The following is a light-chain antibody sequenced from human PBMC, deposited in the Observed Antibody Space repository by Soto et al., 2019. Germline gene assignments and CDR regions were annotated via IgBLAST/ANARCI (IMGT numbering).Light chain of an antibody. CDR1: QNIGNK. CDR2: GAS. V-gene: IGKV3-20*01. J-gene: IGKJ5*01. Sequence: IVMTQSPGTLSVSPGERATFSCRASQNIGNKVGWYQQKPGQAPRLLIYGASSRATGIPDRFSGSGSGTDFTLTISRLEPEDFALYYCHQYGSSPPITFGQGTRLEI. CDR3: HQYGSSPPIT.